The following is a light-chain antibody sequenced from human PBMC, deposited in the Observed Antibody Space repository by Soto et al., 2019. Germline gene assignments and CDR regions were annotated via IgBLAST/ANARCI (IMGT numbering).Light chain of an antibody. CDR1: SSDVGAYNY. J-gene: IGLJ3*02. CDR3: CSYAGSYTWV. V-gene: IGLV2-11*01. Sequence: QSALTQPRSVSGSPGQSVTIPCTGTSSDVGAYNYVSWYQQHPGKAPKLMLYAVTKRPSGVPDRFSGYKSGNMASLTISGLRAEDEADYYCCSYAGSYTWVFGGGTKLTVL. CDR2: AVT.